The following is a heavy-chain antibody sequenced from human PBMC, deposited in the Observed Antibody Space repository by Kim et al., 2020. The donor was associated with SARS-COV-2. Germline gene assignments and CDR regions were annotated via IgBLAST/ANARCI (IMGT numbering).Heavy chain of an antibody. CDR1: GFTFRNYA. J-gene: IGHJ6*02. V-gene: IGHV3-30*04. D-gene: IGHD2-15*01. Sequence: GGSLRLSCAASGFTFRNYAMHWVRQAPGKGLEWMAVISYDGSDKFYADSVKGRFTISRDNSKNTLYLQINSLRAEDTAVFYCARRYVVVAAADYYYGLDVWGQGTTVTVSS. CDR2: ISYDGSDK. CDR3: ARRYVVVAAADYYYGLDV.